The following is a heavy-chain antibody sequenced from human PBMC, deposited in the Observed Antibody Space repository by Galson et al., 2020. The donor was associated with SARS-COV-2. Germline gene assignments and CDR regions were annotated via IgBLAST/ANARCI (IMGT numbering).Heavy chain of an antibody. V-gene: IGHV4-38-2*02. Sequence: SETLSLTCTVSGYSISSGYSWGWIRQPPGKGLAWIGSIYHSGSTYYNPSLKSRVTISVDTSKNQLSLKLSSGTAADTAVYYCARDAPDPTSYGTRLDYWGQGTLVTGAS. CDR3: ARDAPDPTSYGTRLDY. J-gene: IGHJ4*02. D-gene: IGHD5-18*01. CDR2: IYHSGST. CDR1: GYSISSGYS.